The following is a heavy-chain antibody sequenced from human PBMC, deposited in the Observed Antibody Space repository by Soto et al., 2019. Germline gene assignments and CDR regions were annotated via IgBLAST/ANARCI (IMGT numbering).Heavy chain of an antibody. Sequence: SGPTLVNPTQTLTLTCTFSGFSLSTSAVGVGWIRQPPGKALEWLAFIYWDDDKRYSPSLKSSLTITKDTSKNQVVLTLTNMDPVDTATYYCARTPSYCVGPDCFLTGFDFWGQGALVTVPS. D-gene: IGHD2-21*01. CDR2: IYWDDDK. V-gene: IGHV2-5*02. CDR3: ARTPSYCVGPDCFLTGFDF. J-gene: IGHJ4*02. CDR1: GFSLSTSAVG.